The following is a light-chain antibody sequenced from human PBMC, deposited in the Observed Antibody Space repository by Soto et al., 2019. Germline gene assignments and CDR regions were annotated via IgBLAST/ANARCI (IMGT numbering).Light chain of an antibody. J-gene: IGLJ1*01. Sequence: QSVLTQPDSVSGSPGQSITISCTGTSSYVGGYNDVSWYQQHPGKVPKLMIYEVSNRPLGASNRFSGSKSGNTASLTISGLQAEDEADYYCCSYTSRGTLVFGTGTKLTVL. V-gene: IGLV2-14*01. CDR2: EVS. CDR1: SSYVGGYND. CDR3: CSYTSRGTLV.